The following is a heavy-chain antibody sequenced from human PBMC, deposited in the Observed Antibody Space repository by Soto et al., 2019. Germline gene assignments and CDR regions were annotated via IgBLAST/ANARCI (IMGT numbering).Heavy chain of an antibody. J-gene: IGHJ6*02. Sequence: ASVKVYCKASGYTFTSYYMHWVRQAPGQGLEWMGIINPSGGSTSYAQKFQGRVTMTRDTSTSTVYMELSSLRSEDTAVYYCARGGSEGYKAYDYYYGMDVWGQGTTVTVSS. CDR3: ARGGSEGYKAYDYYYGMDV. CDR2: INPSGGST. V-gene: IGHV1-46*01. D-gene: IGHD1-26*01. CDR1: GYTFTSYY.